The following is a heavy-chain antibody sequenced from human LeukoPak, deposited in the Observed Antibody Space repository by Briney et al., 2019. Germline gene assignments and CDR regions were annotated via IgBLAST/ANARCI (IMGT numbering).Heavy chain of an antibody. J-gene: IGHJ5*02. CDR2: MYYSGST. CDR3: ARPYYYDSRIDP. D-gene: IGHD3-22*01. Sequence: SWTQSRTCTVSGGSISVGGKCWGWVRQPPRKSLEWIAYMYYSGSTYYNPSLKSRVTMSADTSKNQLSLKLSSVTAADTAVYYCARPYYYDSRIDPGGQGILVTVSS. CDR1: GGSISVGGKC. V-gene: IGHV4-30-4*01.